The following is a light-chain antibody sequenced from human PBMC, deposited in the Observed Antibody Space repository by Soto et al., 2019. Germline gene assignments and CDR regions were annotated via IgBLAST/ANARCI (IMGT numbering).Light chain of an antibody. CDR1: QSISSW. CDR3: QQHNSFSIT. J-gene: IGKJ5*01. CDR2: KAS. Sequence: DIQMTQSPSILSASVGDRVTIHCRASQSISSWLAWYQQKPGKAPNLLIHKASHLESGVPSRFSGSGSGTEFTLTINSLQADDFATYYCQQHNSFSITFGQGTLLEIK. V-gene: IGKV1-5*03.